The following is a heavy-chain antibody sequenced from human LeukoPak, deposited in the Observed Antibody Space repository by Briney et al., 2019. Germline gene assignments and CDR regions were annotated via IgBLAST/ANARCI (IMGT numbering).Heavy chain of an antibody. CDR2: IKQDGSEK. Sequence: GGSLRLSCAASGFTFSSYWMSWVRQAPGQGLEWVANIKQDGSEKYYVDSVKGRFTISRDNAKNSLYLQMNSLRAEDTAVYYCARDSPLYCSSTSCYYYYGMDVWGQGTTVTVSS. CDR3: ARDSPLYCSSTSCYYYYGMDV. V-gene: IGHV3-7*05. CDR1: GFTFSSYW. J-gene: IGHJ6*02. D-gene: IGHD2-2*01.